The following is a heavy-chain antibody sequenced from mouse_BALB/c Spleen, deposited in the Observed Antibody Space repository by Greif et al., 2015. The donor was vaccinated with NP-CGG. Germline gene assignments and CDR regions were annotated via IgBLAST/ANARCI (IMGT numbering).Heavy chain of an antibody. CDR2: IWAGGST. CDR3: ARLGRAMDY. D-gene: IGHD4-1*01. Sequence: VKLMDSGPGLVAPSQSPSITCTVSGFSLTSYGVHWVRQPPGKGLEWLGVIWAGGSTNYNSALMSRLSISKDNSKSXVFLKMNRLQTDDTAMYYCARLGRAMDYWGQGTSVTVSS. CDR1: GFSLTSYG. V-gene: IGHV2-9*02. J-gene: IGHJ4*01.